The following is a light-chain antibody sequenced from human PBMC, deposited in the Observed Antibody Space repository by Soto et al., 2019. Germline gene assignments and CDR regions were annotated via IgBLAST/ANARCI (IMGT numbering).Light chain of an antibody. CDR1: QSVSSY. CDR3: QQYGSSGT. V-gene: IGKV3-20*01. J-gene: IGKJ1*01. Sequence: DIVCTQSPATLSLSPGERSTTSCRASQSVSSYLSWYQQKPGQAPRLLIYGASNRATGIPDRFSGSGSGTDFTLTISRLEPEDFAVYYCQQYGSSGTFGQGTKVDIK. CDR2: GAS.